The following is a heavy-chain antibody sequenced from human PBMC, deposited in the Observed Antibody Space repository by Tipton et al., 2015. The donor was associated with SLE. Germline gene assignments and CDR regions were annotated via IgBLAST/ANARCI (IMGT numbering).Heavy chain of an antibody. CDR3: AEMGGGRVYWYFDL. Sequence: TLSPTCTVSGGSISSSSYYWGWIRQPPGKGLEWIGSIYYSGSTYYNPSLKSRVTISVDTSKNQFSLKLSSVTAADTAVYYCAEMGGGRVYWYFDLWGRGTLVTVSS. CDR2: IYYSGST. V-gene: IGHV4-39*01. CDR1: GGSISSSSYY. J-gene: IGHJ2*01. D-gene: IGHD5-24*01.